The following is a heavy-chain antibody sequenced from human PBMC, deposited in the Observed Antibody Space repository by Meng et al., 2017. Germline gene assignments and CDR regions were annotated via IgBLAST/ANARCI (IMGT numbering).Heavy chain of an antibody. CDR2: IWYDGSNK. D-gene: IGHD2/OR15-2a*01. J-gene: IGHJ2*01. V-gene: IGHV3-33*01. CDR3: ARGLSTTYWYFDL. Sequence: VQVVGCGGCVVQPGRFLRLFWAASGFTFSSYGMHWVRQAPGKGLEWVAVIWYDGSNKYYADSVKGRFTISRDNSKNTLYLQMNSLRAEDTAVYYCARGLSTTYWYFDLWGRGTLVTVSS. CDR1: GFTFSSYG.